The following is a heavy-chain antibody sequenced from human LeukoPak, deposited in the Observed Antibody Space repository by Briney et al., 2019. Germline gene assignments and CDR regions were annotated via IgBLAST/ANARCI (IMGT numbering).Heavy chain of an antibody. Sequence: PSETLSLTCAVYGGSFSGYYWSWIRQSPGKGLEWIGEIDQNESTNYSPSLKSRVTISVDTSKNQFSLRLSSVTAADTAVYYCARGSRGGYSSSWYIPIPPGDHWGQGTSVTVSS. V-gene: IGHV4-34*01. CDR3: ARGSRGGYSSSWYIPIPPGDH. CDR1: GGSFSGYY. D-gene: IGHD6-13*01. CDR2: IDQNEST. J-gene: IGHJ4*02.